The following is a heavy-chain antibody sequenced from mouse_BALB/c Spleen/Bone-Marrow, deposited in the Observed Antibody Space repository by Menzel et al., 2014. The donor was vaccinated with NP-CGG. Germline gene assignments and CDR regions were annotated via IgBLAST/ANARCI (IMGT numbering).Heavy chain of an antibody. CDR3: ARVYRYDGWYWFFDV. V-gene: IGHV1-18*01. D-gene: IGHD2-14*01. CDR2: INPNIGDT. Sequence: EVQLQQSGPELVRPGASVKISCKTSGYTFTKYTMHWVKQNHGKSLEWIGGINPNIGDTSYNQRFEGKATLAVDKSSSTASMELRSLTSEDSAVYYCARVYRYDGWYWFFDVWGAGTTVTVSS. CDR1: GYTFTKYT. J-gene: IGHJ1*01.